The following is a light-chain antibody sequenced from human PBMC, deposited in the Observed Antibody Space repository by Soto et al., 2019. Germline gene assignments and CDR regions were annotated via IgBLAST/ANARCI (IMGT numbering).Light chain of an antibody. Sequence: DIQMTQSPSTLSASVGDRITIACRASQSIDSWLAWYQQKPGKAPKLLIYEASNLESGVPSRFSGSGSGTEFTLTISSPQPDDFATYYCQQYGDYSLLTFGGGTKVEI. V-gene: IGKV1-5*03. J-gene: IGKJ4*01. CDR3: QQYGDYSLLT. CDR1: QSIDSW. CDR2: EAS.